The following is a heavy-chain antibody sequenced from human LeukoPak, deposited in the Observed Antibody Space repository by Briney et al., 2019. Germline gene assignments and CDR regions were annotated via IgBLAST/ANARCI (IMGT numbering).Heavy chain of an antibody. Sequence: PGGSLRLSCAASGFTFSSYTMNWVRQAPGKGLEWVSSISSGSTYIYYADSVKGRFTISRDNAKNSVYLQMNSLRVEDTAVYYCARAEYNWNLLPDYWGQGTPVTVSS. V-gene: IGHV3-21*01. CDR3: ARAEYNWNLLPDY. CDR1: GFTFSSYT. CDR2: ISSGSTYI. D-gene: IGHD1-7*01. J-gene: IGHJ4*02.